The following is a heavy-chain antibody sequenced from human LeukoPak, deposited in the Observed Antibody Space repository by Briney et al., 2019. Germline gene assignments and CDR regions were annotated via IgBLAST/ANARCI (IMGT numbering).Heavy chain of an antibody. D-gene: IGHD3-10*01. Sequence: PGGSLRLSCAASGFIFSDYGMHWVRQPPGKGLEWVAVISYDGGNKFYSDSVKGRFTISRDDSKNTLYLQMNSLRAEDTAVYYCAKDLYYYGSGSYSQFYYYYGMDVWGQGTTVTVSS. CDR3: AKDLYYYGSGSYSQFYYYYGMDV. CDR2: ISYDGGNK. V-gene: IGHV3-30*18. J-gene: IGHJ6*02. CDR1: GFIFSDYG.